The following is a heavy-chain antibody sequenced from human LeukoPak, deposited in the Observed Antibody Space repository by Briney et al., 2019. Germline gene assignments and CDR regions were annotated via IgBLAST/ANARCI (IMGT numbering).Heavy chain of an antibody. CDR1: GFTVSSNY. Sequence: GGSLRLSCAASGFTVSSNYMSWVRQAPGKGLEWVSVIHSGGSTYYPDSVKGRFTISRDNSKNTLYPQMNSLRAEDTAVYYCARDVLASSGWPTSHFDCWGQGALVTVSS. D-gene: IGHD6-19*01. CDR3: ARDVLASSGWPTSHFDC. CDR2: IHSGGST. V-gene: IGHV3-66*01. J-gene: IGHJ4*02.